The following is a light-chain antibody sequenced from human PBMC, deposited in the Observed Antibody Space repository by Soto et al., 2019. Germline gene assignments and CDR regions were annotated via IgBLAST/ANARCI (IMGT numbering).Light chain of an antibody. CDR3: SSSTSSSTWV. V-gene: IGLV2-14*01. CDR1: SSDVGGYNY. Sequence: QSALTQPASVSGSPGQSIPISCTGTSSDVGGYNYVSWYQQHPGKAPKLMIYDVSNRPSGVSNRFSGSKSGNTASLTISGLHAEDEADYYCSSSTSSSTWVFGGGTKLTVL. J-gene: IGLJ3*02. CDR2: DVS.